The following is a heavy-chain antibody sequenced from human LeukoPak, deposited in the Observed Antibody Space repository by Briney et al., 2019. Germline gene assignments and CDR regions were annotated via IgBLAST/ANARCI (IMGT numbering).Heavy chain of an antibody. CDR1: GGSISSYY. D-gene: IGHD1-26*01. CDR2: IYYSGST. CDR3: ARSSLMVGATLFDY. Sequence: SETLSLTCTVSGGSISSYYWSWIRQPPGKGLEWIGYIYYSGSTNYCPSLKSRVSISLDTPKNQFSLKLSSVTAADTAVYYCARSSLMVGATLFDYWGQGTLVTVSS. V-gene: IGHV4-59*08. J-gene: IGHJ4*02.